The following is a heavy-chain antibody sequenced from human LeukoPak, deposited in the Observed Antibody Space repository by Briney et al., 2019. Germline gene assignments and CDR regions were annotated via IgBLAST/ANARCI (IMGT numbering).Heavy chain of an antibody. CDR1: GGSISSYY. Sequence: SETLSLTCTVSGGSISSYYWSWIRQPPGQGLEWIGYIYYSGSTNYNPSLKSRVTISVDTSKNQFSLNLSSVTAADTAVCYCARDLLSTAGYFDYWGQGTLVTVSS. CDR2: IYYSGST. CDR3: ARDLLSTAGYFDY. D-gene: IGHD6-19*01. V-gene: IGHV4-59*01. J-gene: IGHJ4*02.